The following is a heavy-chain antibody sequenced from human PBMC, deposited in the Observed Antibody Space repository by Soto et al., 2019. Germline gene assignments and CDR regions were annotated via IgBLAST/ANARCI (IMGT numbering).Heavy chain of an antibody. V-gene: IGHV3-15*07. J-gene: IGHJ6*02. CDR2: IKSKTDGGTT. D-gene: IGHD3-22*01. CDR3: TTDTNYYCDSSGYVSYYYYGMDV. CDR1: GFTFSNAW. Sequence: EVQLVESGGGLVKPGGSLRLSCAASGFTFSNAWMNWVRQAPGKGLEWVGRIKSKTDGGTTDYAAPVKGRFTISRDDSKNTLYLQMNSLKTEDTAVYYCTTDTNYYCDSSGYVSYYYYGMDVWGQGTTVTVSS.